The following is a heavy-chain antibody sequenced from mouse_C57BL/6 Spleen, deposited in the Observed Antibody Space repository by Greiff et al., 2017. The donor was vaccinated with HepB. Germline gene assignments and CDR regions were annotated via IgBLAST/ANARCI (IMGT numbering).Heavy chain of an antibody. J-gene: IGHJ2*01. CDR3: AIGSSYYFDY. Sequence: VQGVESGPELVKPGASVKLSCKASGYTFTSYDINWVKQRPGQGLEWIGWIYPRDGSTKYNEKFKGKATLTVDTSSSTAYMELHSLTSEDSAVYFCAIGSSYYFDYWGQGTTLTVSS. D-gene: IGHD1-1*01. CDR1: GYTFTSYD. V-gene: IGHV1-85*01. CDR2: IYPRDGST.